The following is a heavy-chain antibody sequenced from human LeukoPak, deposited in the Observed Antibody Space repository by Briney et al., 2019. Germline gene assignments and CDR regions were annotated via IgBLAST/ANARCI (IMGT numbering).Heavy chain of an antibody. CDR1: GYTFTSYD. J-gene: IGHJ4*02. V-gene: IGHV1-8*01. D-gene: IGHD3-22*01. CDR2: MNPNSGNT. Sequence: ASVKVSCKASGYTFTSYDINWVRQATGQGLEWMGWMNPNSGNTDYAQKFQGRVTMTRNTSISTAYMELSSLRSEDTAVYYCARGGPYYYDSSGYLPLDYWGQGTLVTVSS. CDR3: ARGGPYYYDSSGYLPLDY.